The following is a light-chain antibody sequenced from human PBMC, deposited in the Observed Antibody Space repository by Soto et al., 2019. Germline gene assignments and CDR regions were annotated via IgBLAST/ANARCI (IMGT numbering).Light chain of an antibody. J-gene: IGKJ1*01. CDR2: AAS. CDR1: QTISSW. CDR3: QQSYSTPGT. Sequence: IQMTQSPSILPASEGDRLTITGRSSQTISSWLAWYQQKPGKAPKLLIYAASTLQSGVPSRFSGSGSGTDFTLTISSLQSEDFATYYCQQSYSTPGTFGQGTKVDIK. V-gene: IGKV1-39*01.